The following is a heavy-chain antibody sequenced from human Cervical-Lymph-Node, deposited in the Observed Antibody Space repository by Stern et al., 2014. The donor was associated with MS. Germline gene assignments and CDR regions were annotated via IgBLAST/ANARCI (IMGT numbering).Heavy chain of an antibody. Sequence: VQLEESGGGLVKPGGSLRLSCAASGFIFDDYYMSWIRQAPGKGLEWVSYISTSGKTIYYADSVKGRFTISRDSAKNSLYLQMSTLRAEDTAVYFCARDAADSSGYYTHWGQGALVTVSS. CDR2: ISTSGKTI. CDR3: ARDAADSSGYYTH. CDR1: GFIFDDYY. J-gene: IGHJ4*02. D-gene: IGHD3-22*01. V-gene: IGHV3-11*01.